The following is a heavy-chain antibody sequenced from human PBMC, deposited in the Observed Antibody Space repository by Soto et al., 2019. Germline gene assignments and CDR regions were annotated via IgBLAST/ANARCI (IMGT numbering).Heavy chain of an antibody. D-gene: IGHD2-15*01. V-gene: IGHV1-46*01. J-gene: IGHJ4*02. CDR1: GYSFTAFH. Sequence: ASVKVSCKASGYSFTAFHMHWVRQAPGLGLEWMGIINPNIGHANTAQRFQGRVALTWDTSTSTVYMELSGLRSDDTAVYYCARALYCSSSFFFDYWGQGTQVTVYS. CDR3: ARALYCSSSFFFDY. CDR2: INPNIGHA.